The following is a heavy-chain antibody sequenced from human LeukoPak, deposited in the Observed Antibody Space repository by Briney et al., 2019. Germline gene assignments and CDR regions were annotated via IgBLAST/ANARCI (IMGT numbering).Heavy chain of an antibody. J-gene: IGHJ4*02. Sequence: TGGSLRLSCAASGFTFSSYEMNWVRQAPGKGLEWVSYISSSGSTIYYADSVKGRFTISRDNAKKSLYLQMNSLRAEDTAVYYCARDANSYGYSVDYFEYWGQGTLVTVSS. CDR3: ARDANSYGYSVDYFEY. CDR1: GFTFSSYE. D-gene: IGHD5-18*01. V-gene: IGHV3-48*03. CDR2: ISSSGSTI.